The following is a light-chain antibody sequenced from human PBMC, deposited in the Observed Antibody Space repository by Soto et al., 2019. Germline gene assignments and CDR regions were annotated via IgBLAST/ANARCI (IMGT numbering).Light chain of an antibody. CDR1: QSIGTW. J-gene: IGKJ2*01. V-gene: IGKV1-5*01. CDR3: QQANSFPFT. Sequence: DIQMTQSPSTLSACVGDAVTITVRASQSIGTWLAWYQQKPGKATXXLIYDVSTLKSGVPSRFSGSGSGTDSTLTISSLQPEEVPTYLCQQANSFPFTFGQGT. CDR2: DVS.